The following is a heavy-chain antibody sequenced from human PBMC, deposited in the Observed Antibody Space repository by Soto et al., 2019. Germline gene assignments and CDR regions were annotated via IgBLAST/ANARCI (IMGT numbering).Heavy chain of an antibody. CDR3: ACWGHIVPVAPSDFDR. CDR1: GFPFTNYW. V-gene: IGHV3-74*01. Sequence: QTGWSLRLFCAASGFPFTNYWMNWVRQTPGKGLMWVSRISPDGSDVGYADSVEGRFTVSRDNAKNTLYLQMHSLRAEDTAMYYCACWGHIVPVAPSDFDRWGQGTLVTVYS. J-gene: IGHJ4*02. D-gene: IGHD2-8*02. CDR2: ISPDGSDV.